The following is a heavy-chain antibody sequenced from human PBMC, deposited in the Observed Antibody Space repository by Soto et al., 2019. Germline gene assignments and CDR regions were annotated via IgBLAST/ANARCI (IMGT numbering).Heavy chain of an antibody. CDR3: ARDSPIGSTYSGYDAIDS. CDR2: SIPILDVA. J-gene: IGHJ4*02. V-gene: IGHV1-69*08. Sequence: QVQLVQSGAEVKKPGSSVKVSCKASGGTFSTSTFTWVRQAPGQGLEWMGRSIPILDVADYAQDFQGRVKITADNSTSTDYMRLTSLTSKDTAVYYCARDSPIGSTYSGYDAIDSWGQGTLVTVSS. D-gene: IGHD5-12*01. CDR1: GGTFSTST.